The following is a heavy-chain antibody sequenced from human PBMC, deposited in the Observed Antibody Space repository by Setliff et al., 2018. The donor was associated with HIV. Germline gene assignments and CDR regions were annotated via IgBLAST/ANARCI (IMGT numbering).Heavy chain of an antibody. D-gene: IGHD4-4*01. CDR1: GYTLTNYH. V-gene: IGHV1-46*01. Sequence: ASVKVSCKAAGYTLTNYHMHWVRQAPGQGLEYMGIINPSDGTTDYTQKFQDRVTMTSDTSTSTVYMELRSLRSEDTAIYYCVKEYHTEVTDTRVANYFDYWGQGTLVTVSS. J-gene: IGHJ4*02. CDR3: VKEYHTEVTDTRVANYFDY. CDR2: INPSDGTT.